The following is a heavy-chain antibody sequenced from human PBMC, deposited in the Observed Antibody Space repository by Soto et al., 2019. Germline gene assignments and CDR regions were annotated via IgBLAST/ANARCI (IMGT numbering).Heavy chain of an antibody. J-gene: IGHJ3*02. CDR2: IRSKTDGGTT. CDR3: TTTRPGTNVFDN. V-gene: IGHV3-15*01. Sequence: PGGSLRLSCAASGITFSNAWMNWVRQAPGKGLEYIGRIRSKTDGGTTEYAAPVEGRFTISRDDSKNTLYLQMGGLKTEDTAVYYCTTTRPGTNVFDNWGQGTLATVSS. CDR1: GITFSNAW. D-gene: IGHD6-13*01.